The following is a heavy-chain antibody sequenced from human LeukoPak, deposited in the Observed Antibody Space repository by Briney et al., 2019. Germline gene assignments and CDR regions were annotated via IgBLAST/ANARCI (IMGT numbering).Heavy chain of an antibody. J-gene: IGHJ4*02. V-gene: IGHV4-4*07. CDR1: GGSISSYY. D-gene: IGHD6-19*01. Sequence: SETLSLTCTVSGGSISSYYWIWIRQPAGKGLEWIGRIYTSGSTNYNPSLKSRVTMSVDTSKNQFSLKLSSVTAADTAVYYCARVGSIAVAGTLHYYFDYWGQGTLVTVSS. CDR2: IYTSGST. CDR3: ARVGSIAVAGTLHYYFDY.